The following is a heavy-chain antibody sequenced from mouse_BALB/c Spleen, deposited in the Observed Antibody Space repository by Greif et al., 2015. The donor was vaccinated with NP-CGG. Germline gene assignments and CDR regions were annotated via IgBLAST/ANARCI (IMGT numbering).Heavy chain of an antibody. Sequence: VKLVESGPGLVQPSQSLSITCTVSGFSLTSYGVHWVRQSPGKGLEWLGVIWRGGSTDYNAAFMSRLSITKDNSKSXVFFKMNSLQADDTAIYYCAVNWDYAMDYWGQGTSVTVSS. V-gene: IGHV2-5*01. J-gene: IGHJ4*01. D-gene: IGHD4-1*02. CDR1: GFSLTSYG. CDR2: IWRGGST. CDR3: AVNWDYAMDY.